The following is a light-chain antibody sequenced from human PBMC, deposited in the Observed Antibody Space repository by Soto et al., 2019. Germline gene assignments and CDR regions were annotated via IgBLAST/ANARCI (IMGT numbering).Light chain of an antibody. CDR1: VMISTY. Sequence: EIVLTQSPVTLSLSPGQRATLSCRASVMISTYVAWYQQKPGQAPRLLIYDASNRATGVPARFSGSGSGTDFTLPISALEPEDFAVYYCQERSHWTFGRGTKVEI. V-gene: IGKV3-11*01. CDR2: DAS. CDR3: QERSHWT. J-gene: IGKJ1*01.